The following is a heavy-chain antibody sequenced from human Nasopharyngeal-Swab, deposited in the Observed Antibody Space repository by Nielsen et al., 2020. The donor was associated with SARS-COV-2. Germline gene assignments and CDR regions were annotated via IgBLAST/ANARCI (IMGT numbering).Heavy chain of an antibody. V-gene: IGHV7-4-1*02. D-gene: IGHD3-10*01. Sequence: ARQAPGQGVEWMGWINTNTGNPTYAQGFTGRFVFSLDTSVSTAYLQISSLKAEDTAVYYCAREGSDGSGPGDFDYWGQGTLVTVSS. CDR3: AREGSDGSGPGDFDY. CDR2: INTNTGNP. J-gene: IGHJ4*02.